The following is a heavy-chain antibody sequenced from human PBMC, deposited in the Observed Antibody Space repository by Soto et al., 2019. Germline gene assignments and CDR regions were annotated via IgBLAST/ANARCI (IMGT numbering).Heavy chain of an antibody. Sequence: ASVKVSCKASGYIFTNNDVSWVRQATGQGLEWMGWMNPGSGDTGYAQKFQGRVTMTRNISIATAYMELSSLRADDTAIYYCARMASFGSLNWFDSQGQRTLVTVSP. CDR3: ARMASFGSLNWFDS. CDR2: MNPGSGDT. V-gene: IGHV1-8*01. D-gene: IGHD5-18*01. J-gene: IGHJ5*01. CDR1: GYIFTNND.